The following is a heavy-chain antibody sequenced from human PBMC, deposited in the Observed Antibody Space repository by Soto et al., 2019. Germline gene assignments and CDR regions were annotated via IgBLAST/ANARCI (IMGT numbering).Heavy chain of an antibody. CDR2: IIPIFGTA. D-gene: IGHD2-21*02. CDR1: GGTFSSYA. V-gene: IGHV1-69*01. Sequence: QVQLVQSGAEVKKPGSSVKVSCKASGGTFSSYAISWVRQAPGQVLEWIGGIIPIFGTANYAQKFQGRVTITADESTSTAYMELSSLRSEDTAVYYCARHIVVVTATPYYYYYGMDVWGQGTTVTVSS. J-gene: IGHJ6*02. CDR3: ARHIVVVTATPYYYYYGMDV.